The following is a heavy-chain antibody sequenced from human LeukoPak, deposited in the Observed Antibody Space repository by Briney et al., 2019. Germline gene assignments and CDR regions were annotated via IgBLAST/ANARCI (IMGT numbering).Heavy chain of an antibody. Sequence: PGGSLRLSCAASGFIFRRHWMSWVRQAPGKGLEWVGNIRQDGSDKYYMDSVKGRFTISRDNSKNTLYLQMNSLRAEDTAVYYCARAAAVSGAFRDNWFDPWGQGTLVTVSS. CDR2: IRQDGSDK. D-gene: IGHD6-13*01. J-gene: IGHJ5*02. CDR3: ARAAAVSGAFRDNWFDP. CDR1: GFIFRRHW. V-gene: IGHV3-7*01.